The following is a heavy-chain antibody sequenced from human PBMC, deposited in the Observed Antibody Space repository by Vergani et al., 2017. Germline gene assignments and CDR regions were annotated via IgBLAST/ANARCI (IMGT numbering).Heavy chain of an antibody. CDR3: AKDMGIAAEGNFDY. CDR1: GFTFDDYT. V-gene: IGHV3-43*01. D-gene: IGHD6-13*01. CDR2: ISWDGGST. Sequence: EVQLVESGGVVVQPGGSLRLSCAASGFTFDDYTMHWVRQAPGKGLEWVSLISWDGGSTYYAASVKGRFTISRDNSKNSLYLQMNSLRTEDTALYYCAKDMGIAAEGNFDYWGQGTLVTVSS. J-gene: IGHJ4*02.